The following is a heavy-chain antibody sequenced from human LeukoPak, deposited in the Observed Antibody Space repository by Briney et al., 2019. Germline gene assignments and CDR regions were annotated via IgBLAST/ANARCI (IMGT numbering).Heavy chain of an antibody. CDR1: GFTFSSYG. J-gene: IGHJ4*02. CDR2: ISYDGSNK. D-gene: IGHD2-2*01. CDR3: AKGPANPAAKDNADY. V-gene: IGHV3-30*18. Sequence: PGGSLRLSCAASGFTFSSYGMHWVRQAPGKGLEWVAVISYDGSNKYYADSVKGRFTISRDNSKNTLYLQMNSLRAEDTAVYYCAKGPANPAAKDNADYWGQGTLVTVSS.